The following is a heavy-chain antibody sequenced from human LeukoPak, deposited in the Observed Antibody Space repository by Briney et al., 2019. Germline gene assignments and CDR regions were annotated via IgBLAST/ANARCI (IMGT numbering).Heavy chain of an antibody. J-gene: IGHJ6*04. Sequence: PGRSLRLSCAASGFTFSSYAMHWVRQAPGKGLEWVAVISYDGSNKYYADSVKGRFTISRDNSKNTLYLQMNSLRAEDTAVCYCARVPQRYCSGGSCSLGYYGMDVWGKGTTVTVSS. CDR1: GFTFSSYA. CDR3: ARVPQRYCSGGSCSLGYYGMDV. V-gene: IGHV3-30*04. D-gene: IGHD2-15*01. CDR2: ISYDGSNK.